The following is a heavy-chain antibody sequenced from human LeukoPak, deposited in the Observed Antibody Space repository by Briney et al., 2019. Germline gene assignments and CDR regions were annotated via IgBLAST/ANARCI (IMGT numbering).Heavy chain of an antibody. V-gene: IGHV1-2*02. D-gene: IGHD2-2*01. Sequence: ASVKASCKASGYTFTAYYIHTVRQAPGQRLECMGWINPNSGGTNYAQKFQGRVTLTRDTSITTAYMELSRLRSDDTAVYYCAKARGLYCSSTSCYDCDVWGKGTTVTVSS. J-gene: IGHJ6*04. CDR3: AKARGLYCSSTSCYDCDV. CDR1: GYTFTAYY. CDR2: INPNSGGT.